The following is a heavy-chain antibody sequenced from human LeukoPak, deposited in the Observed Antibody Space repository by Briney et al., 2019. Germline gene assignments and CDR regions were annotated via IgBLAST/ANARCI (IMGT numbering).Heavy chain of an antibody. V-gene: IGHV3-21*01. J-gene: IGHJ5*01. CDR3: ARDRGLGLPNWFDS. D-gene: IGHD2-15*01. CDR1: GFPFSSYS. Sequence: PGGSLRLSCAGSGFPFSSYSMNWVRQAPGKGLEWVSSIDLNGNNINNADSLKDRFTISRDNAKSSLFLQMDSLRVEDTAIYYCARDRGLGLPNWFDSWGQGTLVTVSS. CDR2: IDLNGNNI.